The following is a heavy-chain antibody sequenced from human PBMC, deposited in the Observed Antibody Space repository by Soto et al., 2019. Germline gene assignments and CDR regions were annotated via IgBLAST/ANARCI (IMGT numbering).Heavy chain of an antibody. V-gene: IGHV3-21*01. CDR3: ARFPYGDYNWFDP. D-gene: IGHD4-17*01. CDR2: ISSSSSYI. J-gene: IGHJ5*02. Sequence: GSLRLSCAASGFTLRSHSMKWVRPAPGKGLEWVSSISSSSSYIYYADSVKGRFTISRDNAKNSLYLQMNSLRAEDTAVYYCARFPYGDYNWFDPWGQGTLVTVSS. CDR1: GFTLRSHS.